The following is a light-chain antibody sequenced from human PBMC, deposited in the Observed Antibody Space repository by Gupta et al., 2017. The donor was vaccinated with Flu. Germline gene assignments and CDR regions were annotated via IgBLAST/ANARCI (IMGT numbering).Light chain of an antibody. CDR3: QSYDSSLSGPV. J-gene: IGLJ2*01. CDR1: SSNIGAGYA. CDR2: TNN. Sequence: QSVLTQPPSISGAPGQRVTISCNGRSSNIGAGYAVHWYQQLPGTAPKLLIHTNNNRPSGVPDRFSGSKSGTSASLAITGLQAEDEADYYCQSYDSSLSGPVFGGGTKLTVL. V-gene: IGLV1-40*01.